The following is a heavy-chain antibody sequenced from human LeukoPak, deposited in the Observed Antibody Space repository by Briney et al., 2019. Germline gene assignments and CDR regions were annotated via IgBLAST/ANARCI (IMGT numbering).Heavy chain of an antibody. J-gene: IGHJ4*02. D-gene: IGHD5-18*01. CDR3: ARDQGYRYGYGDFDY. Sequence: SVTVSCKACGGTFRSYAISWVRQGPGQGLEWMGGIIPIFGTANYAQKFQGRVTITADESTSTAYMELSSLRSEDTSVYYCARDQGYRYGYGDFDYWGQGTLVTVCS. V-gene: IGHV1-69*01. CDR2: IIPIFGTA. CDR1: GGTFRSYA.